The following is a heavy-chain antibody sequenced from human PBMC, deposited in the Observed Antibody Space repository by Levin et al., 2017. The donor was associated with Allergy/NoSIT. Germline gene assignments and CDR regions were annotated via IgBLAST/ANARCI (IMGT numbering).Heavy chain of an antibody. V-gene: IGHV4-39*07. CDR2: IYYSGIA. CDR1: GDSIRSSNYY. Sequence: RSQTLSLTCTVSGDSIRSSNYYWGWIRQPPGKGLEWIGCIYYSGIADYSPSLKSRVTFSVDTSKNQFSLKLTSVTAADTAVYYCARELGRSGYFDYWGQGTLATVSS. CDR3: ARELGRSGYFDY. J-gene: IGHJ4*02. D-gene: IGHD2-15*01.